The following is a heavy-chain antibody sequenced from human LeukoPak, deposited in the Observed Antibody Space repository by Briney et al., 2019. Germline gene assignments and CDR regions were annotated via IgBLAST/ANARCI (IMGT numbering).Heavy chain of an antibody. CDR1: GFTFSTYG. D-gene: IGHD2-15*01. J-gene: IGHJ1*01. CDR2: NSGGSS. Sequence: PGGSLRLSCAASGFTFSTYGVYWVRQAPGKGLEWVSSNSGGSSYYADSVKGRFTISRDNSKNTLYLQMNSLRAEDTAVYYCAKDLGSWYSPEYFQHWGQGTLVTVSS. V-gene: IGHV3-23*01. CDR3: AKDLGSWYSPEYFQH.